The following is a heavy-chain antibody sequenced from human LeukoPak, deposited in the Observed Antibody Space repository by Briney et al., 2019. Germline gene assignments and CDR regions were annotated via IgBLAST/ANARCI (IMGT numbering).Heavy chain of an antibody. D-gene: IGHD3-10*01. Sequence: PSETLSLTCTVSGGSISSIYCSWVRPPPGNGLEWIGYIYYSGSTNYNPSLKTRVTISVDTFKIQISLKLSSVTAADTAVYYCARFVWFGELSFDYWAQGTLVTVSS. CDR2: IYYSGST. CDR3: ARFVWFGELSFDY. V-gene: IGHV4-59*01. CDR1: GGSISSIY. J-gene: IGHJ4*02.